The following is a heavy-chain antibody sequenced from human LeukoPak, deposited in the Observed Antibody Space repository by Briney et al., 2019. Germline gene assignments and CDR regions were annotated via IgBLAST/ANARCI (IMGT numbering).Heavy chain of an antibody. V-gene: IGHV1-18*04. CDR3: ARVPFGVAGHNTLGYYFDY. CDR1: GYTFTSYY. J-gene: IGHJ4*02. CDR2: ISAYNGNT. Sequence: GASVKVSCKASGYTFTSYYMHWVRQAPGQGLEWMGWISAYNGNTNYAQKLQGRVTLTTDTSTSTAYMELRSLRSDDTAVYYCARVPFGVAGHNTLGYYFDYWGQGTLVTVSS. D-gene: IGHD6-19*01.